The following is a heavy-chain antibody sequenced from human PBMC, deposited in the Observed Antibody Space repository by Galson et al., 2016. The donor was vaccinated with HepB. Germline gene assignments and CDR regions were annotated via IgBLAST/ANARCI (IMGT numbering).Heavy chain of an antibody. Sequence: SETLSLTCTVSGGSISNSDYYWGWIRQPPGKGLEWIGSIYYSGSTYYNPSLKSRITISLDTSKNQFSLRLSSMTAADTAVYYCARHSAGGFYDSSGYYSADWYFDLWGRGTLVTVSS. CDR2: IYYSGST. J-gene: IGHJ2*01. V-gene: IGHV4-39*01. CDR3: ARHSAGGFYDSSGYYSADWYFDL. CDR1: GGSISNSDYY. D-gene: IGHD3-22*01.